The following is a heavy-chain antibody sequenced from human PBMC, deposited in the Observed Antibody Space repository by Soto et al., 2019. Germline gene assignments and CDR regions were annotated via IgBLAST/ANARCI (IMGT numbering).Heavy chain of an antibody. V-gene: IGHV4-30-2*01. J-gene: IGHJ5*02. Sequence: PSETLSLTCAVSGGSLSSGGYSWSWIRQPPGKGLEWIGFIYDYGTTFYNPALKSRVTISIDKSKNQFSLEMKSVTAADTAVYYGARGDSNSYYYDWFEPWGHGTRVNVAS. CDR3: ARGDSNSYYYDWFEP. CDR1: GGSLSSGGYS. CDR2: IYDYGTT. D-gene: IGHD3-22*01.